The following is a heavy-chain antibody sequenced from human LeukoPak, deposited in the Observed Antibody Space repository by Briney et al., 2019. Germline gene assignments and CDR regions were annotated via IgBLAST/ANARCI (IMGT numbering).Heavy chain of an antibody. CDR3: ARRYVSGTYGMDV. Sequence: GGSPRLSCAASGFTFSSYAMDWVRQAPGRGLEWVSYISSSGSTIYYADSVKGRFTISRDNAKISLYLQMNSLRAEDTGVYYCARRYVSGTYGMDVWGQGTTVTVS. J-gene: IGHJ6*02. CDR2: ISSSGSTI. CDR1: GFTFSSYA. D-gene: IGHD3-10*01. V-gene: IGHV3-48*03.